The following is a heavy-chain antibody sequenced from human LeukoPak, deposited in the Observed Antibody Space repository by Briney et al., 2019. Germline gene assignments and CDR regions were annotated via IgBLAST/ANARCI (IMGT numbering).Heavy chain of an antibody. CDR2: IYYSGST. V-gene: IGHV4-59*12. D-gene: IGHD3-10*01. CDR3: ARGYGSGSPSDY. J-gene: IGHJ4*02. CDR1: GGSISSYY. Sequence: SETLSLTCTVSGGSISSYYWSWIRQPPGKGLEWIGYIYYSGSTNYNPSLKSRVTISADTSKNQFSLKLSSVTAADTAVYYCARGYGSGSPSDYWGQGTLVTVSS.